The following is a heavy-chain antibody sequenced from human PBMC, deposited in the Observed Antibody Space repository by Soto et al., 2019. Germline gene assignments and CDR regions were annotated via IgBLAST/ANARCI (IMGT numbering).Heavy chain of an antibody. J-gene: IGHJ4*02. CDR3: ARGTGWYHDY. CDR1: GFTFSNYW. Sequence: GGSLRLSCAASGFTFSNYWMNWVRQAPGKGLEWVANIKQDGSEKYYVDSVKGRFTISRDNAKNSLYLQMNSVRAEDTAVYYCARGTGWYHDYWGQGTLVTVSS. V-gene: IGHV3-7*01. CDR2: IKQDGSEK. D-gene: IGHD6-19*01.